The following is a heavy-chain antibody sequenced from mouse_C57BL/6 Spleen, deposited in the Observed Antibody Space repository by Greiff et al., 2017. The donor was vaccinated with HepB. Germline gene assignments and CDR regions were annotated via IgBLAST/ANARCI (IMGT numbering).Heavy chain of an antibody. CDR1: GYTFTNYW. Sequence: QVHVKQSGAELVRPGTSVKMSCKASGYTFTNYWIGWAKQRPGHGLEWIGDIYPGGGYTNYNEKFKGKATLTADKSSSPAYMQFSSLTSEDSAIYYCARRGLYYSNYDYWGQGTTLTVSS. CDR2: IYPGGGYT. V-gene: IGHV1-63*01. CDR3: ARRGLYYSNYDY. J-gene: IGHJ2*01. D-gene: IGHD2-5*01.